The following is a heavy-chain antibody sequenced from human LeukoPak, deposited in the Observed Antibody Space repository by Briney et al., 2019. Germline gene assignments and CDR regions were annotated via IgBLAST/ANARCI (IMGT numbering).Heavy chain of an antibody. CDR2: ISGSGGST. Sequence: GGSLRLSCAASGFTFSSYAMSWGRQAPGKGLEWVSAISGSGGSTYYADSVKGRFTISRDNSKNTLYLQMNSLRAEDTAVYYCAKALRLGELSFSYWGQGTLVTVSS. V-gene: IGHV3-23*01. J-gene: IGHJ4*02. CDR1: GFTFSSYA. CDR3: AKALRLGELSFSY. D-gene: IGHD3-16*02.